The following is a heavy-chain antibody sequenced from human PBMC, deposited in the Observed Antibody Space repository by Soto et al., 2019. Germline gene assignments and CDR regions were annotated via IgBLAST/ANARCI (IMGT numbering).Heavy chain of an antibody. Sequence: SDTLSLTCTVSVVSITSSYWSWIRRAPGKGLEWIAYIYDTGISGYTPSTSYNPSLKSRVTMSVDTSKSQFSLKLTSVTAADTAVYYCARGEDAFSSYGLQVWGQRITVSVS. CDR2: IYDTGISGYTPST. CDR1: VVSITSSY. J-gene: IGHJ6*01. D-gene: IGHD3-3*01. V-gene: IGHV4-59*01. CDR3: ARGEDAFSSYGLQV.